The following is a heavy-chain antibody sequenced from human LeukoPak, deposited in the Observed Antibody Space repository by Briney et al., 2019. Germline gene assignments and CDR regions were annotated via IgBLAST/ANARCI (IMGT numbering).Heavy chain of an antibody. J-gene: IGHJ6*04. V-gene: IGHV3-30*02. CDR3: AELGITMIGGV. Sequence: GGSLRLSCAASGFTFSSYGMHWVRQAPGKGLEWVAYIQYDGSNEQFADSVKGRFSISRDSSKNILYLQMNSLRAEDTAVYYCAELGITMIGGVWGKGTTVTISS. D-gene: IGHD3-10*02. CDR1: GFTFSSYG. CDR2: IQYDGSNE.